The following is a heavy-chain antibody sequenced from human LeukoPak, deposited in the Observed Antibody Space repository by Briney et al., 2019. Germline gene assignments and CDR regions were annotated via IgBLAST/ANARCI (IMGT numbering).Heavy chain of an antibody. D-gene: IGHD3-22*01. CDR3: ARGTTMIVVVITSRAPRYFDL. Sequence: SETLSLTCAVYGGSFSGYYWSWIRQPPGKGLECIGEINHSGSTNYNPSLKSRVTISVDTSKNQVSLKLSSVTAADTAVYYCARGTTMIVVVITSRAPRYFDLWGRGTLVTVSS. CDR2: INHSGST. V-gene: IGHV4-34*01. J-gene: IGHJ2*01. CDR1: GGSFSGYY.